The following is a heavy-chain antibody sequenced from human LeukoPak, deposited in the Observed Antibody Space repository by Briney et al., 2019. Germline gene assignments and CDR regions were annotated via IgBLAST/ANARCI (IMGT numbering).Heavy chain of an antibody. CDR2: IYHSGST. CDR1: GYSISRGYY. Sequence: PSETLSLTCALSGYSISRGYYWGWIRQPPGKGLEWIGSIYHSGSTYYNPSLKSRVTISVATSKNQFSLKLSSVTAADTAVYYCARSKTTFGVVYPWGQGTLVTVSS. V-gene: IGHV4-38-2*01. CDR3: ARSKTTFGVVYP. D-gene: IGHD3-3*01. J-gene: IGHJ5*02.